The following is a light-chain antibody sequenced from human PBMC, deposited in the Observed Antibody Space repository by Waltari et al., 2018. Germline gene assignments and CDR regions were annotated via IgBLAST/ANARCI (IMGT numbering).Light chain of an antibody. CDR1: NIETKT. J-gene: IGLJ2*01. V-gene: IGLV3-21*03. CDR2: DDG. CDR3: QVWDTRSDHVV. Sequence: SYVLTQPPSVSVAPGKAATFTCEGINIETKTVHWYQQKAGQAPLLVVYDDGDRPPGIPERFSGSNSGSTATLTISRVEAGDEADYFCQVWDTRSDHVVFGGGTKLTVL.